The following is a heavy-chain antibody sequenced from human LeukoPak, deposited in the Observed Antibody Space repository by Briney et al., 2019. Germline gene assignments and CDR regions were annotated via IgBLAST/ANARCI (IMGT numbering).Heavy chain of an antibody. CDR1: GFTFSDYY. J-gene: IGHJ6*03. D-gene: IGHD4-17*01. CDR2: ISSSGSTM. V-gene: IGHV3-11*01. CDR3: ARQVADYGDYVHYYYYYYMDV. Sequence: PGGSLRLSCAASGFTFSDYYMSWIRQAPGKGLEWVSYISSSGSTMYYADSVKGRFTISRDNAKNSLYLQMNSLRAEDTAVYYCARQVADYGDYVHYYYYYYMDVWGKGTTVTVSS.